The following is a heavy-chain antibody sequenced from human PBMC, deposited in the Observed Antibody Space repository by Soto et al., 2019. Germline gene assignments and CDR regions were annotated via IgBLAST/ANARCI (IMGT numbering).Heavy chain of an antibody. J-gene: IGHJ6*02. CDR3: ARRGTTWLMGIRYYYGMDV. V-gene: IGHV1-69*01. CDR1: GGTFSSYA. Sequence: QVQLVQSGAEVKQPGSSVKVSCKASGGTFSSYAISWVRQAPGQGLEWMGGIIPIFGTANYAQKFQGRVTITADEATSTADMELSSLRSEDTAVYYCARRGTTWLMGIRYYYGMDVWGQGTTVTVSS. D-gene: IGHD1-1*01. CDR2: IIPIFGTA.